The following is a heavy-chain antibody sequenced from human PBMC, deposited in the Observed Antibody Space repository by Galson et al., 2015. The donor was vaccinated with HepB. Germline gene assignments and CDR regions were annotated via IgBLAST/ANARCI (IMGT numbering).Heavy chain of an antibody. CDR2: IRYDGSNK. CDR1: GLTFSSYG. D-gene: IGHD3-10*01. Sequence: SLRLSCAASGLTFSSYGMHWVRQAPGKGLEWVAFIRYDGSNKYYADSVKGRFTISRDNSKNTLYLQMNSLRAEDTAVYYCAKVPRFKGFGYGDYFDYWGQGTLVTVSS. V-gene: IGHV3-30*02. CDR3: AKVPRFKGFGYGDYFDY. J-gene: IGHJ4*02.